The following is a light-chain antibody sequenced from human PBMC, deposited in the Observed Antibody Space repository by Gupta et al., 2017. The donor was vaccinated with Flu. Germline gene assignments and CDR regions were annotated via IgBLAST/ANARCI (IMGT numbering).Light chain of an antibody. V-gene: IGLV2-14*01. CDR1: SSDVGGYNY. Sequence: SGSPGQSITISCTGTSSDVGGYNYVSWYQQHPGKAPKLMIYEVSNRPSGVSNRFSGSKSGNTASLTISGLQAEDEADYYCSSYTSSSTYVFGTGTKVTVL. CDR2: EVS. CDR3: SSYTSSSTYV. J-gene: IGLJ1*01.